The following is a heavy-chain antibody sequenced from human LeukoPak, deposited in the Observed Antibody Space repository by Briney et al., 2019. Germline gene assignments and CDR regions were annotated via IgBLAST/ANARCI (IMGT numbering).Heavy chain of an antibody. Sequence: GGSLRLSCAASGLTFSNYVMHWVRQAPGKGLEWVAFIRYDGTNKYYADSVKGRFTISRDNSKNTLYLQMNRLRAEDTAVYYCARERPYYDSSGYYYDYWGQGTLVTVSS. J-gene: IGHJ4*02. CDR2: IRYDGTNK. V-gene: IGHV3-30*02. D-gene: IGHD3-22*01. CDR1: GLTFSNYV. CDR3: ARERPYYDSSGYYYDY.